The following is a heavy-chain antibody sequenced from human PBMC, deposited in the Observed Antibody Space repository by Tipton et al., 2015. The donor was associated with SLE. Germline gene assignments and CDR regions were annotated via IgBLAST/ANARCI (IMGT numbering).Heavy chain of an antibody. CDR3: ARANGANFDY. D-gene: IGHD4-17*01. Sequence: GSLRLSCVPSGLTFSAYWMTWVRQAPGKGLEWVASMNQDGSEEYYVDSVKGRFTISRDNAKNSLYLQMNSLRAEDTAVYYCARANGANFDYWGQGTLVTVSS. CDR1: GLTFSAYW. CDR2: MNQDGSEE. V-gene: IGHV3-7*01. J-gene: IGHJ4*02.